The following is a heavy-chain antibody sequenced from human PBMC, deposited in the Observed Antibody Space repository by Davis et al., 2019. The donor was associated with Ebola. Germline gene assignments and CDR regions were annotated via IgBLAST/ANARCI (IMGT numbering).Heavy chain of an antibody. J-gene: IGHJ4*02. CDR3: AREGGYYLDY. CDR2: INHSGST. V-gene: IGHV4-34*01. Sequence: PSETLSLTCVVYGGSFNGYYWSWIRQPPGKGLEWIGEINHSGSTNYNPSLKSRVTMSVDTSKNQFSLKLSSVTAADTAVYYCAREGGYYLDYWGQGTLVTVSS. D-gene: IGHD3-22*01. CDR1: GGSFNGYY.